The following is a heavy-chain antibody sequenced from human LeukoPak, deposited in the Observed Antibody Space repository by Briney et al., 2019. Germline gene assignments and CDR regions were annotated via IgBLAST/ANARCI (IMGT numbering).Heavy chain of an antibody. CDR3: ARVPETRSGYPFDY. CDR2: IYYSGST. Sequence: SETLSLTCAVYGGSFSGYYWSWIRQHPGKGLEWIGYIYYSGSTYYNPSLKSRVTISVDTSKNQFSLKLSSVTAADTAVYYCARVPETRSGYPFDYWGQGTLVTVSS. J-gene: IGHJ4*02. D-gene: IGHD3-22*01. CDR1: GGSFSGYY. V-gene: IGHV4-31*11.